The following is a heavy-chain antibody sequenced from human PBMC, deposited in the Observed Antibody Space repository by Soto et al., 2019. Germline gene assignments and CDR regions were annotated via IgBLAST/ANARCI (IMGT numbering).Heavy chain of an antibody. CDR3: ARRSGYHDY. Sequence: GESLKISCEGSGYSFINYWISWVRQMPGKGLEWMGRIDPSDSYTNYSPSFQGHVTISADKSISTAYLQWTSLKASDTAIYYCARRSGYHDYWGQGTLVTVSS. D-gene: IGHD3-10*01. CDR1: GYSFINYW. J-gene: IGHJ4*02. V-gene: IGHV5-10-1*01. CDR2: IDPSDSYT.